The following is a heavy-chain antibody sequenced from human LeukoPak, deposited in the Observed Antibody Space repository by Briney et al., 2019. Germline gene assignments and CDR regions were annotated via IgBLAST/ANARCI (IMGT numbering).Heavy chain of an antibody. CDR2: ISGSDGGT. V-gene: IGHV3-23*01. CDR1: GFTFSRYA. J-gene: IGHJ6*02. CDR3: ANYYDSTGNYGSYYGMDV. D-gene: IGHD3-22*01. Sequence: GGSLRLSCAASGFTFSRYAMSWVRQAPGRGLEWVSAISGSDGGTYYADSVKGRFTISRDDSKNTLYLQLNGLRVEDTAVYYCANYYDSTGNYGSYYGMDVWGQGTTVTVS.